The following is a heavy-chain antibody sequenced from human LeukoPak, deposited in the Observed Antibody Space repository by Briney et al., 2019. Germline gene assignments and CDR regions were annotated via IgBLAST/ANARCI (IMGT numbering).Heavy chain of an antibody. CDR1: GFTFSSYA. V-gene: IGHV3-23*01. Sequence: GGSLRLSCAASGFTFSSYAMTWVRQAPGKGLEWVSGISDGGGATYYADSVKGRFTLSRDNSKNTLYLQMNSLRADDTAVYYCAGSFSGWSPKFWGRGTRVTVSA. D-gene: IGHD6-19*01. J-gene: IGHJ4*02. CDR2: ISDGGGAT. CDR3: AGSFSGWSPKF.